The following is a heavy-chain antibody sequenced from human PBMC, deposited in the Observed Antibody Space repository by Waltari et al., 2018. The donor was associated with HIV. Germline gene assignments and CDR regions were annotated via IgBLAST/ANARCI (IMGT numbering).Heavy chain of an antibody. D-gene: IGHD4-4*01. CDR2: TSPQSQWFQ. V-gene: IGHV6-1*02. CDR1: GDSVSSDSAA. CDR3: ARDSNGLDY. Sequence: HVQLLQSGPGLVTSSQTLSITCAISGDSVSSDSAAWNWIRLSPSGGLEGLGRTSPQSQWFQLYAPSVRGRIRVDVDPSVHHFSLHLDSVTPDDTAVYYCARDSNGLDYWGQGTVVTVSS. J-gene: IGHJ4*02.